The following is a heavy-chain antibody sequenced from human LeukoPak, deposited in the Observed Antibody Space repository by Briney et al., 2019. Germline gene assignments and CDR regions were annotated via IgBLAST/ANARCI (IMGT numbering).Heavy chain of an antibody. Sequence: SVTVSCKASGYTFTSYDINWVRQATGQGLEWMGGIIPIFGTANYAQKFQGRVTITADESTSTAYMELSSLRSEDTAVYYCARGEGGLHYDILTGYSYFDYWGQGTLVTVSS. CDR2: IIPIFGTA. D-gene: IGHD3-9*01. J-gene: IGHJ4*02. CDR3: ARGEGGLHYDILTGYSYFDY. V-gene: IGHV1-69*13. CDR1: GYTFTSYD.